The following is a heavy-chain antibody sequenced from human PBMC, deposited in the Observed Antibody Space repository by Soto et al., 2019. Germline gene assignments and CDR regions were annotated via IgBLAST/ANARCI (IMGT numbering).Heavy chain of an antibody. CDR1: GFTFTSSA. D-gene: IGHD6-13*01. Sequence: ASVKVSCKASGFTFTSSAVQWVRQARGQRLEWIGWIVVGSGNTNYAQKFQERVTITRDMSTSTAYMELSSLRSEDTAVYYCAADPGTRSWIVSGVPVSVYWGQGTLVTVSS. CDR2: IVVGSGNT. J-gene: IGHJ4*02. CDR3: AADPGTRSWIVSGVPVSVY. V-gene: IGHV1-58*01.